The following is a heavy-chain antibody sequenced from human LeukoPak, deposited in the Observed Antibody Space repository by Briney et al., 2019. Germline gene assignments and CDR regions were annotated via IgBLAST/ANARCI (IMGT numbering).Heavy chain of an antibody. CDR2: ISTISSYI. V-gene: IGHV3-21*01. CDR3: AKDLADYYDSSGYYLPGIFDY. CDR1: GFTLSSYG. J-gene: IGHJ4*02. D-gene: IGHD3-22*01. Sequence: GGSLRLSCAASGFTLSSYGINWVRRAPGKGLEWVSSISTISSYIAYADSVKGRFTISRDNAKNSVYLQMNSLRAEDTAVYYCAKDLADYYDSSGYYLPGIFDYWGQGTLVTVSS.